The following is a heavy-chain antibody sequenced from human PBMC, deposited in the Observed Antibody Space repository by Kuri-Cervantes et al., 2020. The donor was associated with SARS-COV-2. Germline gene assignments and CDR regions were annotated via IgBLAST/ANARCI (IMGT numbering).Heavy chain of an antibody. CDR2: ISHDGKNK. CDR1: GFNFGRTD. Sequence: GGSLRLSCAASGFNFGRTDMHWVRQAPGKGLEWVAVISHDGKNKKCIASGKGRFTISRDTSQNTLYLHMKSLRSEDTAMYYCAKDRVGVQDFWGQGTLVTVSS. V-gene: IGHV3-30*18. D-gene: IGHD2-21*01. CDR3: AKDRVGVQDF. J-gene: IGHJ4*02.